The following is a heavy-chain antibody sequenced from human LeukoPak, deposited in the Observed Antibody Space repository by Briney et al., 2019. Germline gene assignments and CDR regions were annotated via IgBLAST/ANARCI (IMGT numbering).Heavy chain of an antibody. J-gene: IGHJ4*02. CDR3: ARGRGSGNYYKSVLED. V-gene: IGHV4-59*02. CDR2: IYHSGGA. D-gene: IGHD3-10*01. Sequence: SETLSLTCSVSGASVSSYYYNWIRQSPGKPLEWIGYIYHSGGANYNPSLSSRVTISVDTSKNHFSLRLNSVTAADTAVYYCARGRGSGNYYKSVLEDWGQGTLVTVSA. CDR1: GASVSSYY.